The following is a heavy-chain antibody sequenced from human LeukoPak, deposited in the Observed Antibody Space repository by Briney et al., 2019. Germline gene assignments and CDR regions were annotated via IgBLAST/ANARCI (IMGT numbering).Heavy chain of an antibody. D-gene: IGHD4-17*01. CDR3: ARGHTAVTRHFDF. CDR2: VNSDGSST. J-gene: IGHJ4*02. CDR1: GFTFSNYW. V-gene: IGHV3-74*01. Sequence: GGSLRLSCAASGFTFSNYWMHWVRQAPGKGLVWVSRVNSDGSSTSYADPVKGRFTISRDDAKNLLYLDMNSLRAEDTAVYYCARGHTAVTRHFDFWGQGTLVTVSS.